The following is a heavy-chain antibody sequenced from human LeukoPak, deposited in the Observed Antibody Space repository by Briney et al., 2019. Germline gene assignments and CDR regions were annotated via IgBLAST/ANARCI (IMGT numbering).Heavy chain of an antibody. D-gene: IGHD5-12*01. J-gene: IGHJ4*02. CDR1: AFTFSTYT. CDR3: AAKGNGYTGIYVFAH. Sequence: PGGSLRLSCAASAFTFSTYTMHWVRQAPGKGLEWVSVFYASGGTFYTDSVKGRFTISRDTSTNSLYLQMSSLRTEDTAVYFCAAKGNGYTGIYVFAHWGKGTLVTVSS. CDR2: FYASGGT. V-gene: IGHV3-66*01.